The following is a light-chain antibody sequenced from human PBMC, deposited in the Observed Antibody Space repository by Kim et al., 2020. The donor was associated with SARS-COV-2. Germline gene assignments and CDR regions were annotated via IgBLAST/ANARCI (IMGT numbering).Light chain of an antibody. CDR2: DAS. CDR1: QSLPSGH. Sequence: EIVLTQSPGTLSLSPGERATLSCRASQSLPSGHLAWFQQKPGQAPRLLIYDASKRATGISDRFSGSGSGTDFTFTISGLEPEDFAVYYCQQYISGWTFGQGTKVDIK. V-gene: IGKV3-20*01. CDR3: QQYISGWT. J-gene: IGKJ1*01.